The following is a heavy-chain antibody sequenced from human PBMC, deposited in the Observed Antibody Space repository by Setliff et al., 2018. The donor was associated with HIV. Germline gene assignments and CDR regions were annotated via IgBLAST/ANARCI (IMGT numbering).Heavy chain of an antibody. J-gene: IGHJ5*02. CDR2: IYTSGST. D-gene: IGHD5-18*01. Sequence: TLSLTCTVSGGSISSGIYYWSWIRQPAGKGLEWIGRIYTSGSTKYNPSLESRVTISVDTSKNQFSLRLSSVTAADTAVYYCARRGKTENSYVLNWFDPWGQGILVTVSS. V-gene: IGHV4-61*02. CDR1: GGSISSGIYY. CDR3: ARRGKTENSYVLNWFDP.